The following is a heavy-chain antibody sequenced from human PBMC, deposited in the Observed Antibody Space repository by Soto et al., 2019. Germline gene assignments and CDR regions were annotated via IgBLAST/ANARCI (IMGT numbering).Heavy chain of an antibody. Sequence: EVQLVEAGGGLVQPGGSLRLSCAGSGFTFSSHAMHWVRQAPGKGLEFVSAISPNGGTSYYGNSLKGRFTISRDNSKNTLYLQMGSLRTEDMAVYFCARGHVDIVAATDYWGQGTLVTVSS. CDR1: GFTFSSHA. D-gene: IGHD5-12*01. V-gene: IGHV3-64*01. CDR3: ARGHVDIVAATDY. J-gene: IGHJ4*02. CDR2: ISPNGGTS.